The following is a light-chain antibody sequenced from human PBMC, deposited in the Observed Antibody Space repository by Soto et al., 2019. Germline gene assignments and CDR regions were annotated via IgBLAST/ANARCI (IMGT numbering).Light chain of an antibody. CDR3: CSYAGRYTPYV. Sequence: QSALTQPRSVSGSPGQSVTISCTGTSSDVGGYNYVSWYQQHPGKAPKLMIYDVSKRPSGVPDRFSGSKSGNTASLTISGLQAEDEADYYCCSYAGRYTPYVFATGTKVTVL. J-gene: IGLJ1*01. CDR2: DVS. CDR1: SSDVGGYNY. V-gene: IGLV2-11*01.